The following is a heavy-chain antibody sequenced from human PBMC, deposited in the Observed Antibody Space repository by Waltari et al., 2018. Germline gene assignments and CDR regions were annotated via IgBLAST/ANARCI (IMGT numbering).Heavy chain of an antibody. CDR1: GDSISGSYY. V-gene: IGHV4-61*09. D-gene: IGHD2-21*01. CDR3: ARSDVVVAPARNNYYFPMEV. CDR2: IYSSGST. J-gene: IGHJ6*03. Sequence: QLQLQQSGPGLVKPSQTLSLACSLSGDSISGSYYWNWVRQTAGEGLEGLGYIYSSGSTKDSPSLQSRATISIVNKTQFSLKLAAVTAADTAVYYCARSDVVVAPARNNYYFPMEVWGQGTTVTVSS.